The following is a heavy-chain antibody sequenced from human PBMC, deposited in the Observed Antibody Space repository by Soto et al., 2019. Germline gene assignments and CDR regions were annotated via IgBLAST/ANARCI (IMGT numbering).Heavy chain of an antibody. Sequence: EVQLLESGGGLVQPGGSLSLSCAASGFTFSYFSMSWVRQTPATGLEWVSGVSGGGATTYYADSVKGRFTISRDNSKNTLYLQINSLRAEDTAVYYCAKQAGYSSDPFDYWGQGTLVTVSS. D-gene: IGHD6-19*01. CDR1: GFTFSYFS. V-gene: IGHV3-23*01. CDR3: AKQAGYSSDPFDY. CDR2: VSGGGATT. J-gene: IGHJ4*02.